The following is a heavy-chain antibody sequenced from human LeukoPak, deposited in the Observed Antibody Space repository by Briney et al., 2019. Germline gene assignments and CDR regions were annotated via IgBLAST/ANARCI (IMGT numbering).Heavy chain of an antibody. CDR1: GFTFSSYA. Sequence: GGSLRLSCAASGFTFSSYAMSWVRQAPGKGLEWVSAIGGSGGSTYYADSVKGRFTISRDNSKNTLYLQMNSLRAEDTAVYYCAKDPVSRWYSSSWYGDLDYWGQGTLVTVSS. CDR3: AKDPVSRWYSSSWYGDLDY. D-gene: IGHD6-13*01. J-gene: IGHJ4*02. V-gene: IGHV3-23*01. CDR2: IGGSGGST.